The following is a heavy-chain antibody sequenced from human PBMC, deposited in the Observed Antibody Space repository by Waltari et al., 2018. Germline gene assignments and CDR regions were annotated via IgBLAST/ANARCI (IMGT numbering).Heavy chain of an antibody. V-gene: IGHV1-24*01. D-gene: IGHD2-2*02. J-gene: IGHJ4*02. CDR2: FDPEDGET. Sequence: QVQLVQSGAEVKKPGASVKVSCKVSGYTLTELSMHWVRQAPGKGLEWMGGFDPEDGETIYAQKFQGRVTMTRDTSISTAYMELSRLRSDDTAVYYCARARVVVVPAAIPLGYWGQGTLVTVSS. CDR1: GYTLTELS. CDR3: ARARVVVVPAAIPLGY.